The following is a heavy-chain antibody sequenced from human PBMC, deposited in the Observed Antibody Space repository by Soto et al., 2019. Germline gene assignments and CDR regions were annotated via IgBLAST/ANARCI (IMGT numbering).Heavy chain of an antibody. CDR1: GYTFSNYG. CDR2: ISGYNGNT. D-gene: IGHD5-18*01. CDR3: ARDPGFGFGYSYAFAMDV. Sequence: ASVKVSCKASGYTFSNYGISWVRQGPGQGLERMGWISGYNGNTHYEEKVQDRIKMTTDTSTSTTYLELRSLRSDDTAVYFCARDPGFGFGYSYAFAMDVWGQGTTVTVSS. V-gene: IGHV1-18*01. J-gene: IGHJ6*02.